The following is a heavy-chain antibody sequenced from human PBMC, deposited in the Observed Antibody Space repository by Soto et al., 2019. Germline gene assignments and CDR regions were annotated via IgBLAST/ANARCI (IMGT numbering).Heavy chain of an antibody. V-gene: IGHV4-4*07. CDR1: GGSINDYY. Sequence: PSETLSLTCTASGGSINDYYWSWIRQPAGKGLEWIGRIYTSGSTNYNPSLKSRVTMSVDTSKNQFSLKLSSVTAADTAVYYCARVFRLYDSSGYYKGDAFDIWGQGTMVTVSS. D-gene: IGHD3-22*01. CDR2: IYTSGST. J-gene: IGHJ3*02. CDR3: ARVFRLYDSSGYYKGDAFDI.